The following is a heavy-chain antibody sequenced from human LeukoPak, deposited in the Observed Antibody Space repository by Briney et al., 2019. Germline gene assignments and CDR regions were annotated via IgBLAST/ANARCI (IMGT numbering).Heavy chain of an antibody. J-gene: IGHJ6*03. CDR2: IYTSGST. Sequence: PSETLSLTCTVSGGSISSYYWSWIRQPPGKGLEWIGYIYTSGSTNYNPSLKSRVTISVDTSKNQFSLKLSSVTAADTAVYYCARRHHYYYYMDVWGKGTMVTVS. CDR3: ARRHHYYYYMDV. CDR1: GGSISSYY. V-gene: IGHV4-4*09.